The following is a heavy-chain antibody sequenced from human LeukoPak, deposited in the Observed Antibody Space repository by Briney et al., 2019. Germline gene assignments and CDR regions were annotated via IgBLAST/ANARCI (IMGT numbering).Heavy chain of an antibody. V-gene: IGHV4-34*01. CDR2: INHSGST. CDR3: ARGRYLRTDHGDYALVFDP. CDR1: GGSFSGYY. J-gene: IGHJ5*02. Sequence: PSETLSLTCAVYGGSFSGYYWSWIRQPPGKGLEWIGEINHSGSTNYNPSLKSRVTISVDTSKNQFSLKLSSVTAADTAVYYCARGRYLRTDHGDYALVFDPWGQGTLVTVSS. D-gene: IGHD4-17*01.